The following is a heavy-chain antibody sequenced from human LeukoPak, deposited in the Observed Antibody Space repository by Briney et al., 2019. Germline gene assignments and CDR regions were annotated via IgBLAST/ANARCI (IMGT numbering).Heavy chain of an antibody. CDR1: GGSISSGGYY. V-gene: IGHV4-30-2*01. CDR3: ARDDGFEFGEQHAFDI. D-gene: IGHD3-10*01. J-gene: IGHJ3*02. Sequence: PPETLSLTCTVSGGSISSGGYYWSWIRQPPGKGLEWIGYIYHSGSTNYNPSLKSRVTISVDTSKNQFSLKLSSVTAADTAVYYCARDDGFEFGEQHAFDIWGQGTMVTVSS. CDR2: IYHSGST.